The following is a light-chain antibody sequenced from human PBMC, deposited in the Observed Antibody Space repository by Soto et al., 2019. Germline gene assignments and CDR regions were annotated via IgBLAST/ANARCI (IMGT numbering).Light chain of an antibody. J-gene: IGLJ3*02. CDR3: ATWDDILRGLV. Sequence: QTVVTQPPSASETPGQRVTISCSGRSSNIESNTVNWYQHLPGTSPKLVIHTDDQRPSGVPDRFSASKSGTSASLAIGDLQSEDEADYYCATWDDILRGLVFGGGTKLTVL. V-gene: IGLV1-44*01. CDR2: TDD. CDR1: SSNIESNT.